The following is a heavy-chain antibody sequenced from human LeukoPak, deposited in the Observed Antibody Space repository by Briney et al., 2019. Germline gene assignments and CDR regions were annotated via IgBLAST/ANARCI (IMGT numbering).Heavy chain of an antibody. CDR2: IIPIFGTA. CDR1: GGTFSSYA. D-gene: IGHD3-10*01. Sequence: SVKVSCKASGGTFSSYAISWMRQAPGQGLEWMGGIIPIFGTANYAQKFQGRVTITADESTSTAYMELSSLRSEDTAVYYCASGYYYGSGSHRDLFFDYWGQGTLVTVSS. V-gene: IGHV1-69*01. J-gene: IGHJ4*02. CDR3: ASGYYYGSGSHRDLFFDY.